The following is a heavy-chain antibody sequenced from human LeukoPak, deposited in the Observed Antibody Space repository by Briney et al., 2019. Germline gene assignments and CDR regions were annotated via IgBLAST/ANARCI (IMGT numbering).Heavy chain of an antibody. V-gene: IGHV3-53*01. D-gene: IGHD6-13*01. CDR3: ARAAAGLDAFDI. Sequence: GSLRLSCAASGFTVSSNYMSWVRQAPGKGLEWVSVIYSGGSTYYADSVKGRFTISRDNSKNTLYLQMNSLRAEDTAVYYCARAAAGLDAFDIWGQGAMVTVSS. CDR1: GFTVSSNY. CDR2: IYSGGST. J-gene: IGHJ3*02.